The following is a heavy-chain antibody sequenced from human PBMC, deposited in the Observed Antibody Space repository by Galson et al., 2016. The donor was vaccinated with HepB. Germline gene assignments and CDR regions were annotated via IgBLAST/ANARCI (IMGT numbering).Heavy chain of an antibody. V-gene: IGHV5-10-1*01. J-gene: IGHJ4*02. CDR3: ARGVWPYCSGTSCYEEDY. CDR2: IGPSDSYT. CDR1: GYSFTSYW. D-gene: IGHD2-2*01. Sequence: QSGAEVKKPGESLRISCKGSGYSFTSYWISWVRQMPGEGLEWMGRIGPSDSYTNYSPSFQGHVTISADKSISTAYLQWSSLKASDTAMYYCARGVWPYCSGTSCYEEDYWGQGTLVIVSS.